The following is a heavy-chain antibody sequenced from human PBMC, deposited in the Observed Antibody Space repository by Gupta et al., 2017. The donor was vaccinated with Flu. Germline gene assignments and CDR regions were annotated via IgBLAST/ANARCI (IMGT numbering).Heavy chain of an antibody. D-gene: IGHD3-10*01. J-gene: IGHJ1*01. CDR1: GGSISSGSYH. Sequence: QVQLQESGPGLVKPSQTLSLTCTVSGGSISSGSYHWSWIRQPPGKGLEWIGRIYTSGSTNDNPSLKSRVTISVDTSKNQFSLKLSSVTAADTAVYYCASAMVRGVIIMDAEYFQHWGQGTLVTVSS. V-gene: IGHV4-61*02. CDR3: ASAMVRGVIIMDAEYFQH. CDR2: IYTSGST.